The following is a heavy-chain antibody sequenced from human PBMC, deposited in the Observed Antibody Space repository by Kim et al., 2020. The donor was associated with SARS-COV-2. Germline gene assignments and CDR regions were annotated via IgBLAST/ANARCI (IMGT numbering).Heavy chain of an antibody. V-gene: IGHV4-59*01. Sequence: SETLSLTCTVSGGSISSYYWSWIRQPPGKGLEWIGYIYYSGSTNYNPSLKSRVTISVDTSKNQFSLKLSSVTAADTAVYYCARGLGIVATNTVDYWGQGTLVTVSS. CDR1: GGSISSYY. CDR2: IYYSGST. D-gene: IGHD5-12*01. J-gene: IGHJ4*02. CDR3: ARGLGIVATNTVDY.